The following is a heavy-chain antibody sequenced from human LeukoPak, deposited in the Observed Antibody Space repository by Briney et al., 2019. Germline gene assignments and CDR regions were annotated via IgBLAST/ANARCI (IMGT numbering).Heavy chain of an antibody. CDR3: ARGWGFDY. V-gene: IGHV6-1*01. J-gene: IGHJ4*02. CDR1: GDXVSSNSAA. CDR2: TYYRSKWYN. D-gene: IGHD7-27*01. Sequence: SQTLSLTCGISGDXVSSNSAAWNWIRQPPSRGLEWLGRTYYRSKWYNDYAVSVKSRITINPDTSKNQFSLLLNSVTPEDTAVYYCARGWGFDYWGQGTLVTVSS.